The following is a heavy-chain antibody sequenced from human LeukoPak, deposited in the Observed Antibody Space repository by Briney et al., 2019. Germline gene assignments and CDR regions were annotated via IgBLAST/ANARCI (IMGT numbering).Heavy chain of an antibody. CDR3: ATHRRSGSGGSENAFEI. Sequence: PSETLSLTCTVSGGSFSTYYWDWIRQAPGKGLEWIGNIYDSGTTHYNPSLKSRVTISGDTSKNQFSLKLNSVTAADTAIYYCATHRRSGSGGSENAFEIWGQGTMVTVSS. CDR1: GGSFSTYY. V-gene: IGHV4-39*01. D-gene: IGHD5-12*01. CDR2: IYDSGTT. J-gene: IGHJ3*02.